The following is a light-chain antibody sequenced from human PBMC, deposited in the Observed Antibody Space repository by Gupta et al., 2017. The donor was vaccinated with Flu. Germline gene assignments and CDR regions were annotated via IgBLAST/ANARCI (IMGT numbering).Light chain of an antibody. CDR3: QSYDSSLSGLYV. J-gene: IGLJ1*01. CDR1: SPATGEGYD. Sequence: GTGTSPATGEGYDVHWYQQLPGTAPKLLIYGNTNRPSGVPDRFSGSKSGTSASLAITGLQAEDEADYYCQSYDSSLSGLYVFGSGTKVTVL. V-gene: IGLV1-40*01. CDR2: GNT.